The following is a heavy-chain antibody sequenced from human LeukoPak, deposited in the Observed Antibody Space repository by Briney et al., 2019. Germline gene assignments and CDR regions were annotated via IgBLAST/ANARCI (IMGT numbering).Heavy chain of an antibody. CDR1: GFTFSNSA. CDR3: ARPRGCGTSRCNNFDY. Sequence: GGSLRLSCAPSGFTFSNSAMSWVRQAPGKGLEWVAKMDENGNEIFYVDSVKGRFTISRDNAKNSLYLQMNRLRADDTAVYYCARPRGCGTSRCNNFDYWGQGTLVTVSS. D-gene: IGHD2-21*01. V-gene: IGHV3-7*01. J-gene: IGHJ4*02. CDR2: MDENGNEI.